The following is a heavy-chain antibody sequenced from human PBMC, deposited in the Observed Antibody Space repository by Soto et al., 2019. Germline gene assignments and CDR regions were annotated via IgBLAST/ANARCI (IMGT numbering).Heavy chain of an antibody. CDR1: GYTFTSYD. CDR2: MNPDSGNT. D-gene: IGHD4-17*01. J-gene: IGHJ4*02. V-gene: IGHV1-8*01. Sequence: QVQLVQSGAEVKKPGASVKVSCKASGYTFTSYDINWVRQATGQGLEWMGWMNPDSGNTGYAQKFQGRVTMTRNTSMTTAYMGLSSLRSEDTAVYYCARSTNDYGDRHWGQGTLVTVSS. CDR3: ARSTNDYGDRH.